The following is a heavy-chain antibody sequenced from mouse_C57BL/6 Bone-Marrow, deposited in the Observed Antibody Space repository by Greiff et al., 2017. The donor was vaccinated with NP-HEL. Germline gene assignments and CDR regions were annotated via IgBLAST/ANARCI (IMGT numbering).Heavy chain of an antibody. V-gene: IGHV14-4*01. D-gene: IGHD2-3*01. CDR1: GFNIKDDY. CDR2: IDPENGDT. J-gene: IGHJ4*01. Sequence: EVMLVESGAELVRPGASVKLSCTASGFNIKDDYMHWVKQRPEQGLEWIGWIDPENGDTEYASKFQGKATITADTSSNTAYLQLSSLTSEDTAVYYCTHDGYDYYAMDYWGQGTSVTVSS. CDR3: THDGYDYYAMDY.